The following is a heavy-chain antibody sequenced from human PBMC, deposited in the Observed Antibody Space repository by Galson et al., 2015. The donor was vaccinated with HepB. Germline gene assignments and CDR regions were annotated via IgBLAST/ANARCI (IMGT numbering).Heavy chain of an antibody. CDR1: GFTFSSYA. J-gene: IGHJ3*02. CDR2: ISYDGSNK. Sequence: SLRLSCAASGFTFSSYAMHWVRQAPGKGLEWVAVISYDGSNKYYADSVKGRFTISRDNSKNTLYLQMNSLRAEDTAVYYCARDLDIWGQGTMVTVSS. CDR3: ARDLDI. V-gene: IGHV3-30-3*01.